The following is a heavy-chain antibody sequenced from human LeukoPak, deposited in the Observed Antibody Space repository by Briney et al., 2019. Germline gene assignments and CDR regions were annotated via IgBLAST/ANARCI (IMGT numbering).Heavy chain of an antibody. D-gene: IGHD6-19*01. J-gene: IGHJ4*02. CDR2: IYYSGST. Sequence: PSETLSLTCTVSGGSISSYYWSWIWQPPGKGLEWIGYIYYSGSTNYNPSLKSRVTISVDTCKNQFSLKLSFVTAADTAVYYCARTRSGWRSIRPYYFDYWGQGTLVTVSS. CDR1: GGSISSYY. CDR3: ARTRSGWRSIRPYYFDY. V-gene: IGHV4-59*01.